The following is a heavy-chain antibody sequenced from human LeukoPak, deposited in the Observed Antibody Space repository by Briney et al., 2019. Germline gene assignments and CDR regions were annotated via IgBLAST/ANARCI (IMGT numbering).Heavy chain of an antibody. CDR1: GFTFSSYA. CDR2: ISGGGGST. CDR3: ARSPTAINGYFDP. Sequence: SGGSLRLSCAASGFTFSSYAMNWVRQAPGKGLEWVSVISGGGGSTYYADSVKGRFTISRDNSKNTLYLQMNSLRADDTAVYYCARSPTAINGYFDPWGQRTLVTVSS. J-gene: IGHJ5*02. V-gene: IGHV3-23*01. D-gene: IGHD2-2*01.